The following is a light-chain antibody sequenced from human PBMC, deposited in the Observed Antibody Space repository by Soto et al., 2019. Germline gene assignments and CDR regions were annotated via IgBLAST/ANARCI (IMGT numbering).Light chain of an antibody. CDR2: DVS. J-gene: IGLJ1*01. V-gene: IGLV2-14*01. CDR1: SSDVGGYNY. CDR3: SSYTSSSPLD. Sequence: QSALTQPASVSGSPGQSITISCTGTSSDVGGYNYVSWYQQHPGKAPKLMIYDVSNRPSGVSNRFSGSKSGNTASLTISGLQAEDEADYYCSSYTSSSPLDFGTGTKLTVL.